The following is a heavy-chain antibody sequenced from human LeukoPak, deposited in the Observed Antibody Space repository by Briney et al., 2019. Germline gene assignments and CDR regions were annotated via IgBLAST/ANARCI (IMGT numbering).Heavy chain of an antibody. CDR1: GYTFTSYG. V-gene: IGHV1-18*01. Sequence: ASVKVSCKASGYTFTSYGISWVRQAPGQGLEWMGWISAYNGNTNYAQKLQGRVTMTTDTSTSTAYMELRSLRSDDTAVYYCARDLRHYYGSSGTRYRGIMGIKDAFDIWGQGTMVTVPS. D-gene: IGHD3-22*01. J-gene: IGHJ3*02. CDR3: ARDLRHYYGSSGTRYRGIMGIKDAFDI. CDR2: ISAYNGNT.